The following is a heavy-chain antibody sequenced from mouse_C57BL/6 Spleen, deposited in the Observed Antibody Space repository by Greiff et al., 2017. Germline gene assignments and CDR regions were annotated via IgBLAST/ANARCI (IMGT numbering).Heavy chain of an antibody. CDR1: GFTFSSYA. CDR2: ISDGGSYT. D-gene: IGHD2-1*01. V-gene: IGHV5-4*01. CDR3: ARDPIYYGYFDV. Sequence: EVKLVESGGGLVKPGGSLKLSCAASGFTFSSYAMSWVRQTPEKRLEWVATISDGGSYTYYPDNVKGRFTISRDNAKNNLYLQMSHLKSEDTAMYYCARDPIYYGYFDVWGTGTTVTVSS. J-gene: IGHJ1*03.